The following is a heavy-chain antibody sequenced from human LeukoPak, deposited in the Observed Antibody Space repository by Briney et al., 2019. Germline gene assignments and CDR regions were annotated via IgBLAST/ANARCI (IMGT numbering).Heavy chain of an antibody. D-gene: IGHD6-6*01. J-gene: IGHJ4*02. Sequence: SVKVSCKASVGTFSSYAISWVRQAPGQGLEWMGRIIPIFGAATYAQRFQGRVTITADKSTSTAYMEPSSLRSEDTAVYYCARDMFGIADRPGDYWGQGTLVTASS. V-gene: IGHV1-69*06. CDR3: ARDMFGIADRPGDY. CDR1: VGTFSSYA. CDR2: IIPIFGAA.